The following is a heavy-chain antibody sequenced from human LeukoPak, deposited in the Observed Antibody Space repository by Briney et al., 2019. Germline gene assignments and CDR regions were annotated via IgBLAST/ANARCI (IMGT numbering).Heavy chain of an antibody. CDR1: GFTFSSYA. D-gene: IGHD3-3*01. CDR2: ISGSGGST. J-gene: IGHJ4*02. Sequence: PGGSLRLSCAASGFTFSSYAMSWVRQAPGKGLEWVSAISGSGGSTYYADSVKGRFTISRDNSKNTLYLQMNSLRAEDTAVYYCAKTSRPYYDFWSGYSLDYWGQGTLVTVSS. CDR3: AKTSRPYYDFWSGYSLDY. V-gene: IGHV3-23*01.